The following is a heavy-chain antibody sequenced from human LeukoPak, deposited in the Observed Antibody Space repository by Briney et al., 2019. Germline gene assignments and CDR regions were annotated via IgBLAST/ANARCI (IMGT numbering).Heavy chain of an antibody. CDR2: LYYSGST. V-gene: IGHV4-59*01. J-gene: IGHJ4*02. D-gene: IGHD3-10*01. Sequence: SETLSLTCTVSGGSISNYYWSWIRQPPGKGLEWIGYLYYSGSTNYNPSLKSRVTISGDTSKNQFSLKLTSVTAADTAVYYCARGLGSRYYFNSWGQGTLDTVSS. CDR3: ARGLGSRYYFNS. CDR1: GGSISNYY.